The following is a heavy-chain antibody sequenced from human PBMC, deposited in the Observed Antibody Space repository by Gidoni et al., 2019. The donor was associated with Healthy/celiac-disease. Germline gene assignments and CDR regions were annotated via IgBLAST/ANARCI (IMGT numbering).Heavy chain of an antibody. CDR1: GGSFSGYY. V-gene: IGHV4-34*01. CDR3: ARGLSGDYYDSSGYYSFGY. D-gene: IGHD3-22*01. Sequence: QVQLQQWGAGLLKPSETLSLTCAVFGGSFSGYYWSGIRQPPGNGLEWFGETNPRGSTNYNPSLKIRVTISVDTSKNQFSQKLSSVTAADTAVYYCARGLSGDYYDSSGYYSFGYWGQGTLVTVSS. CDR2: TNPRGST. J-gene: IGHJ4*02.